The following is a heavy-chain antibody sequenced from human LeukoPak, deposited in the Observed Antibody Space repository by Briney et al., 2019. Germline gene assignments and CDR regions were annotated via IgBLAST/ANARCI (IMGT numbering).Heavy chain of an antibody. V-gene: IGHV3-23*01. CDR2: ISDNGVRT. CDR3: AKGGSSSWNS. D-gene: IGHD6-13*01. CDR1: GFTFSSYA. J-gene: IGHJ4*02. Sequence: QPGGSLRLSCAASGFTFSSYALSWFRQAPGKGPEWVSAISDNGVRTYYADSVKGRFTISRDNSKNTLYLQMNSLRTEDTAVYYCAKGGSSSWNSWGQGTLVTVSS.